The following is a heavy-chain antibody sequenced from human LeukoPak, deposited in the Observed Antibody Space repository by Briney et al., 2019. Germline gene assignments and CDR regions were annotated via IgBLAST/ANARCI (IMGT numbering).Heavy chain of an antibody. Sequence: GASVKVSCKASGYTFTGYYMHWVRQAPGQGLEWMGWINPNSGGTNYAQKFQGRVAMTRDTSISTAYMELSRLRSDDTAVYYCARDSMVRGVKVNWFDPWGQGTLVTVSS. J-gene: IGHJ5*02. V-gene: IGHV1-2*02. CDR1: GYTFTGYY. D-gene: IGHD3-10*01. CDR3: ARDSMVRGVKVNWFDP. CDR2: INPNSGGT.